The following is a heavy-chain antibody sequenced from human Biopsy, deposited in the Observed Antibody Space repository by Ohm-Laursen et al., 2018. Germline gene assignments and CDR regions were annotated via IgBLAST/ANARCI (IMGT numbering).Heavy chain of an antibody. Sequence: RSLRLSCAAPGFTFDDFGMHWVRQAPGKGLEWVSSISWNGGSSGYADSVKGRSTISRDNARKSLYLQMNSLRPEDTALYYCAKDISIGGFAISYYYGMDVWGQGTTVTVSS. CDR1: GFTFDDFG. V-gene: IGHV3-9*01. D-gene: IGHD2-21*01. CDR2: ISWNGGSS. CDR3: AKDISIGGFAISYYYGMDV. J-gene: IGHJ6*02.